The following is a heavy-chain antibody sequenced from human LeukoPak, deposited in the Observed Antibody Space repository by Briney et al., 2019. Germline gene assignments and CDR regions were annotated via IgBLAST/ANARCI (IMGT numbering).Heavy chain of an antibody. CDR2: INPSGGST. J-gene: IGHJ4*02. Sequence: ASVKVSCKASGYTFTGYYMHWVRQAPGQGLEWMGIINPSGGSTSYAQKFQGRVTTTRDTSTSTVYMELSSLRSEDTAVYYCARASDYGSGSYPHDYWGQGTLVTVSS. D-gene: IGHD3-10*01. CDR1: GYTFTGYY. CDR3: ARASDYGSGSYPHDY. V-gene: IGHV1-46*01.